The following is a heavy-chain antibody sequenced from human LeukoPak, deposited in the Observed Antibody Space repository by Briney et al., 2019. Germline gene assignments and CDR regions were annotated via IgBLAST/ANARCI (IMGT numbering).Heavy chain of an antibody. Sequence: ASVKVSCKASGYTFTGYYMHWVRQAPGQGLEWMGWINPNSGGTNYAQKFQGRVTMTRDTSISTAYMELSRLRSDDTAVYYCARAPRYSSSSGFEGEIENWGQGTLVTVSS. D-gene: IGHD6-6*01. CDR2: INPNSGGT. V-gene: IGHV1-2*02. CDR3: ARAPRYSSSSGFEGEIEN. J-gene: IGHJ4*02. CDR1: GYTFTGYY.